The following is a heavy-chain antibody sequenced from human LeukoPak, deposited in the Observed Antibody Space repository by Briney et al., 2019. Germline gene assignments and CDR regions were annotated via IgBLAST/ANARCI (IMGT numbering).Heavy chain of an antibody. D-gene: IGHD2-21*01. Sequence: ETLSLTCTVSGGSISSSSYYWGWIRQPPGKGLEWVSYISSSSSTIYYADSVKGRFTISRDNAKNSLYLQMNSLRAEDTAVYYCARTIAYCGGDCYSGFDYWGQGTLVTVSS. CDR1: GGSISSSS. CDR3: ARTIAYCGGDCYSGFDY. J-gene: IGHJ4*02. V-gene: IGHV3-48*01. CDR2: ISSSSSTI.